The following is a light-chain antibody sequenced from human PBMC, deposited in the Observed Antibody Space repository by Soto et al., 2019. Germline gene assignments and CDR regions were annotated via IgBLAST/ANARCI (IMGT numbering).Light chain of an antibody. V-gene: IGLV7-46*01. CDR2: DTI. J-gene: IGLJ2*01. Sequence: QAVVTQEPSLTVSPGGTVTLTCGSSTGTVTSGHYPYWFQQKPGQAPRTLIYDTISKHSWTPARFSGSLLGGKAALTLSGAQPEDEADYYCFLSYSGAMVFGGGTKLTVL. CDR1: TGTVTSGHY. CDR3: FLSYSGAMV.